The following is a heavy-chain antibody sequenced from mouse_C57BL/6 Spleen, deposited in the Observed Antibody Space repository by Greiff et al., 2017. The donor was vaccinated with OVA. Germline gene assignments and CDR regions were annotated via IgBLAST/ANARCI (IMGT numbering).Heavy chain of an antibody. V-gene: IGHV1-81*01. CDR3: ARRGLLELMDY. CDR1: GYTFTSYG. J-gene: IGHJ4*01. D-gene: IGHD3-1*01. Sequence: QVQLKESGAELARPGASVKLSCKASGYTFTSYGISWVKQRTGQGLEWIGEIYPRSGNTYYNEKFKGKATLTADKSSSTAYMELRSLTSEDSAVYFCARRGLLELMDYWGQGTSVTVSS. CDR2: IYPRSGNT.